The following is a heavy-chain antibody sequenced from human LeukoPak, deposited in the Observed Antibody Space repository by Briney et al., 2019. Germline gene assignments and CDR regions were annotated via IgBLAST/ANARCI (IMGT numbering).Heavy chain of an antibody. CDR3: ARGMPPSTSKVPLSY. V-gene: IGHV1-69*02. D-gene: IGHD1-1*01. CDR2: IIPILGIA. J-gene: IGHJ4*02. CDR1: GGTFSSYT. Sequence: GSSVKVSCKASGGTFSSYTISWVRQAPGQGLEWMGWIIPILGIANYAQKFQGRVAITADKSTSTAYMELSSLRSEDTAVYYCARGMPPSTSKVPLSYWGQGTLVTVSS.